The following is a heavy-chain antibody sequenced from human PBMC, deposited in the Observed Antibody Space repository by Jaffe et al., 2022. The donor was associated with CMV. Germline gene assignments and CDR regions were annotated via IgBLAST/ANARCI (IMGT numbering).Heavy chain of an antibody. CDR2: IYYSGST. CDR1: GGSISSSSYY. Sequence: QLQLQESGPGLVKPSETLSLTCTVSGGSISSSSYYWGWIRQPPGKGLEWIGSIYYSGSTYYNPSLKSRVTISVDTSKNQFSLKLSSVTAADTAVYYCASPGYRGAFDIWGQGTMVTVSS. CDR3: ASPGYRGAFDI. V-gene: IGHV4-39*01. J-gene: IGHJ3*02. D-gene: IGHD6-13*01.